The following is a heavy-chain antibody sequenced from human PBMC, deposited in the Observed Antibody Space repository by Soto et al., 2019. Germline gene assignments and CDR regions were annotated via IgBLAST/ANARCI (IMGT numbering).Heavy chain of an antibody. V-gene: IGHV3-23*01. CDR2: ISGSGGST. D-gene: IGHD3-9*01. CDR1: GFTFSSYA. Sequence: EVQLLESGGGLVQPGGSLRLSCAASGFTFSSYAMSWVRQAPGKGLAWVSAISGSGGSTYYADSVKGRFTISRDNSKNTLYLQMNSLRAEDTAVYYCAKAMPARGWLLFGVYLDYWGQGTLVTVSS. J-gene: IGHJ4*02. CDR3: AKAMPARGWLLFGVYLDY.